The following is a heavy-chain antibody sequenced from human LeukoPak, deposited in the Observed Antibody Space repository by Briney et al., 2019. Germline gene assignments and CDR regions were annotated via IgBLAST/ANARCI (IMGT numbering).Heavy chain of an antibody. CDR3: ARLRAAAGTTYYYYGMDV. J-gene: IGHJ6*02. V-gene: IGHV1-3*01. CDR2: INAGNGNT. D-gene: IGHD6-13*01. CDR1: GYTFTGYY. Sequence: ASVKVSCKASGYTFTGYYMHWVRQAPGQRLEWMGWINAGNGNTKYSQKFQGRVTITRDTSASTAYMELSSLRSEDTAVYYCARLRAAAGTTYYYYGMDVWGQGTTVTVSS.